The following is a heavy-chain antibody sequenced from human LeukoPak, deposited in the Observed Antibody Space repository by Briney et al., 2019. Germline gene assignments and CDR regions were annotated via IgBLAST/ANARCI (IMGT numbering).Heavy chain of an antibody. V-gene: IGHV1-18*01. Sequence: ASVKVSCKASGYTFNRYGITGVRQAPGQGLEGMGWISGYNGNTNYAQELQGRVTMTTDTSTSTAYMELRSLRSDDTAMYYCARDYGYGVTVMISDDYWGQGTLVTVSS. CDR2: ISGYNGNT. J-gene: IGHJ4*02. D-gene: IGHD5-12*01. CDR3: ARDYGYGVTVMISDDY. CDR1: GYTFNRYG.